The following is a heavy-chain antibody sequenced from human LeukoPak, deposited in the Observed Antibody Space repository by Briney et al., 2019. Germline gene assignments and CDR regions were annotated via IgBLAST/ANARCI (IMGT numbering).Heavy chain of an antibody. J-gene: IGHJ5*02. V-gene: IGHV3-30*18. CDR1: GFRFSSYG. CDR2: FSYDGCNK. CDR3: AKDGSITAAAGFDP. Sequence: PGRSLRLSCAASGFRFSSYGMHWVRQAPGKGLEWVAVFSYDGCNKYYADSVKGRFTISRDKSKNTLDLQMNSLRAEDTAVYYCAKDGSITAAAGFDPWGQGTLVTVSS. D-gene: IGHD6-13*01.